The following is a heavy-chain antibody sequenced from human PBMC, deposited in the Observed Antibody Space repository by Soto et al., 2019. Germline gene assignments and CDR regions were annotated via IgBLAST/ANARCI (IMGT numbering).Heavy chain of an antibody. CDR3: SSSSYDSSGYSYYFDY. J-gene: IGHJ4*02. V-gene: IGHV3-13*01. D-gene: IGHD3-22*01. CDR1: GFTFSSYD. CDR2: IGTAGDT. Sequence: GGSLRLSCAASGFTFSSYDMHWVRQATGKGLEWVSAIGTAGDTYYPGSVKGRFTISRENAKNSLYLQMNSLRAGDTAVYYCSSSSYDSSGYSYYFDYWVQGTLVTVSS.